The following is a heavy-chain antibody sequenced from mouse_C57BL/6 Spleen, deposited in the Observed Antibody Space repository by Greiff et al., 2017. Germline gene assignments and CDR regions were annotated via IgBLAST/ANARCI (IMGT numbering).Heavy chain of an antibody. Sequence: EVKVEESGPGLVKPSQSLSLTCSVTGYSITSGYYWNWIRQFPGNKLEWMGYISYDGSNNYNPSLKNRISITRDTSKNQFFLKLNSVTTEDTATYYCALYDGFVYAMDYWGQGTSVTVSS. V-gene: IGHV3-6*01. J-gene: IGHJ4*01. CDR2: ISYDGSN. CDR3: ALYDGFVYAMDY. D-gene: IGHD2-3*01. CDR1: GYSITSGYY.